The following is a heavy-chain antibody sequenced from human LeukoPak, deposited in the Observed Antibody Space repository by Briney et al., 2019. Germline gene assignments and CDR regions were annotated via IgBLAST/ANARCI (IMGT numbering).Heavy chain of an antibody. Sequence: SETLSLTCTVSGGSIGSTTYYWGWIRQPPGKGLEWIGTIFYSGSTCYNPSLKSRVTISVDTSKNQFSLRLSSVTAADTAVYYCARHWADAFDIWGQGTMVTVSS. V-gene: IGHV4-39*01. D-gene: IGHD7-27*01. J-gene: IGHJ3*02. CDR2: IFYSGST. CDR3: ARHWADAFDI. CDR1: GGSIGSTTYY.